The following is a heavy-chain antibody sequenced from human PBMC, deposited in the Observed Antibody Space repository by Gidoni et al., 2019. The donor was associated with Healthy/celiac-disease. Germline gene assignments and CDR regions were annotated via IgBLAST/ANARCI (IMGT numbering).Heavy chain of an antibody. CDR1: GLTFSSYA. CDR2: ISGSGGST. V-gene: IGHV3-23*01. J-gene: IGHJ4*02. Sequence: EVQLLESGGGLVQPGGSLRLSCAASGLTFSSYAMSWIRQAPGQGLEWVSAISGSGGSTYYADSVKGRFTISRDNSKNTLYLQMNSLGAEDTAVYYCARMAARRRYYFDYWGQGTLVTVSS. CDR3: ARMAARRRYYFDY. D-gene: IGHD6-6*01.